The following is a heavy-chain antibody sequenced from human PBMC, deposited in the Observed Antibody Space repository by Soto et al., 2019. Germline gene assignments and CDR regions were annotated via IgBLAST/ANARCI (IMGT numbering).Heavy chain of an antibody. V-gene: IGHV3-48*02. D-gene: IGHD3-10*01. CDR1: RFTFSNYS. CDR3: ATSRFGELWVPFDY. Sequence: PGGSLRLSCSSSRFTFSNYSMNWVRQAPGKGLEWVSYISTSSSTIYYADSVKGRFTISRDNAKNLLYLQINSLSDEDTAVYYCATSRFGELWVPFDYWGQGTLVTV. CDR2: ISTSSSTI. J-gene: IGHJ4*02.